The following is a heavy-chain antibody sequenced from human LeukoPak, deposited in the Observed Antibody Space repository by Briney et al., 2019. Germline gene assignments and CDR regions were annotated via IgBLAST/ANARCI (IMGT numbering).Heavy chain of an antibody. V-gene: IGHV4-59*08. CDR1: GGSLNNYY. D-gene: IGHD1-26*01. Sequence: SETLSLTCIVSGGSLNNYYWCWIRQPPGKGLEWIGYISYSGSTNYNPSLKSRLSISVDTSKNQFSLKLSSVTAADKAVYYCAKIGPSWVGCWDDAFDIWGQGTMVTVSS. J-gene: IGHJ3*02. CDR2: ISYSGST. CDR3: AKIGPSWVGCWDDAFDI.